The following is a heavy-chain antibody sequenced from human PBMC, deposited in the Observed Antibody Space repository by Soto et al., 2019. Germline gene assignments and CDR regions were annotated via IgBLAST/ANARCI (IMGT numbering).Heavy chain of an antibody. J-gene: IGHJ4*02. CDR3: ARGTAGTQPTALDY. Sequence: QVQLQESGPGLVKPSQTLSLTCAVSGASLKSGGVYWTWIRQRPGKGLEWIAYMFFTVNTYYNSSLKSRLSLSLETSRNFFSLNLSSVTAADTAMYYCARGTAGTQPTALDYWGQGTPVTVSS. CDR2: MFFTVNT. V-gene: IGHV4-31*11. CDR1: GASLKSGGVY. D-gene: IGHD1-1*01.